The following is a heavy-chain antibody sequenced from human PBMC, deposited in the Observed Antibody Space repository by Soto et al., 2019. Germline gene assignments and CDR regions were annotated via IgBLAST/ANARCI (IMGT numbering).Heavy chain of an antibody. J-gene: IGHJ1*01. V-gene: IGHV3-23*01. CDR1: GFTFSNYV. D-gene: IGHD3-3*01. Sequence: QPGGSLRLSCAASGFTFSNYVVSWVRQAPGKGLEWVSGIGPSGDNTYYADSVKGRFTISRDNSKNTLSLQMNSLRAEDTAVYYCARALGGDESVYRPNDYRGQGTLVTGSS. CDR3: ARALGGDESVYRPNDY. CDR2: IGPSGDNT.